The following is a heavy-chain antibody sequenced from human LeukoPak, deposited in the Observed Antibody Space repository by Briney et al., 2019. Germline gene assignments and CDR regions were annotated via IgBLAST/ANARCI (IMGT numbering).Heavy chain of an antibody. CDR1: GFTFSNFG. D-gene: IGHD1-26*01. CDR3: ATSGSYSAGYFDY. CDR2: IRYDGSNK. J-gene: IGHJ4*02. Sequence: GGSLRLSCAASGFTFSNFGMHWVRQAPGKGLEWVAFIRYDGSNKYYADPVKGRFTISRDNSKNTLYLQMNSLRAEDTAVYYCATSGSYSAGYFDYWGQGTLVTVSS. V-gene: IGHV3-30*02.